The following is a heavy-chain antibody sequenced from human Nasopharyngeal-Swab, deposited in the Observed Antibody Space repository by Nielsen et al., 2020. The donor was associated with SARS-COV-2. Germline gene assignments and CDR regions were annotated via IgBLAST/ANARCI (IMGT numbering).Heavy chain of an antibody. CDR2: IHQSGST. V-gene: IGHV4-30-4*01. J-gene: IGHJ4*02. Sequence: RQPPGKGLEWMGFIHQSGSTTYSPSLKSRLTTSVDTSKNQFSLKLTSVTAADTALYYCARERTAPGTLYYFDYWGQGTPVTVSS. D-gene: IGHD1/OR15-1a*01. CDR3: ARERTAPGTLYYFDY.